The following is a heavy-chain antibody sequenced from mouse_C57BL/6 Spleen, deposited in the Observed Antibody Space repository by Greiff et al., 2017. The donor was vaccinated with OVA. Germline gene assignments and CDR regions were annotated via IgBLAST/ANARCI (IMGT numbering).Heavy chain of an antibody. J-gene: IGHJ3*01. V-gene: IGHV1-26*01. Sequence: EVQLQQSGPELVKPGASVKISCKASGYTFTDYYMNWVKQSHGKSLEWIGDINPNNGGTSYNQKFKGKATLTVDKSSSTAYMELRSLTSEDSAVYYCARSTRFPYWGQGTLVTVSA. CDR1: GYTFTDYY. CDR3: ARSTRFPY. D-gene: IGHD2-1*01. CDR2: INPNNGGT.